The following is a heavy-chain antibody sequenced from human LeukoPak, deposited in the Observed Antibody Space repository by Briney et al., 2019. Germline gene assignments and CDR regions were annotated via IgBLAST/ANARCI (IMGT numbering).Heavy chain of an antibody. J-gene: IGHJ4*02. CDR2: ILMGGRT. D-gene: IGHD2-2*02. Sequence: PGRSLRPSCATSGFIVISNYMSWVSQPRRDWLEWVSVILMGGRTYYADSVRGRFTISRDNSKNTLYLQMNRMRAEDTAVDFCARDQLGGSCDSTSCYTSFYSWGQGTLVTVSS. V-gene: IGHV3-53*01. CDR1: GFIVISNY. CDR3: ARDQLGGSCDSTSCYTSFYS.